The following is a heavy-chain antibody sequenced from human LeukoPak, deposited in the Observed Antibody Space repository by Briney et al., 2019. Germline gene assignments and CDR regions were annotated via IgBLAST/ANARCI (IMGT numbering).Heavy chain of an antibody. CDR2: IYYSGST. V-gene: IGHV4-39*01. CDR1: GGSISSSSYY. Sequence: NPSETLSLTCTVSGGSISSSSYYWGWIRQPPGKGLEWIGSIYYSGSTYYNPSLKSRVTISVDTSKNQFSLKLSSVTAADTAVYYCARLDRLWFGGQDDYWGRGTLVTVSS. D-gene: IGHD3-10*01. CDR3: ARLDRLWFGGQDDY. J-gene: IGHJ4*02.